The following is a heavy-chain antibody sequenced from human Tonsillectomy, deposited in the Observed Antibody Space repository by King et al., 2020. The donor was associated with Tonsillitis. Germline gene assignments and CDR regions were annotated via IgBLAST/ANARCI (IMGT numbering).Heavy chain of an antibody. V-gene: IGHV4-59*01. CDR2: IYYSGIT. CDR1: GGSISGYY. D-gene: IGHD6-13*01. J-gene: IGHJ4*02. CDR3: ARTSAAADLDY. Sequence: QLQESGPGLVKPSETLSLTCSVSGGSISGYYWSWIRQPPGKGLEWIGYIYYSGITNYNPSLKSRVTISGDTSKNQFSLKVTSVTAAEPAVYYCARTSAAADLDYWGQGTLVTVSS.